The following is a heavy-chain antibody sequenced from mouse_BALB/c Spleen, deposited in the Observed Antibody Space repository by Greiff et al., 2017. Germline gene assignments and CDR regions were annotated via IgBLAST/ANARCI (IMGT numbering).Heavy chain of an antibody. J-gene: IGHJ2*01. D-gene: IGHD1-1*01. CDR1: GFTFSDYY. CDR3: ARVYGSSEGTSYFDY. Sequence: EVQLVESGGGLVKPGGSLKLSCAASGFTFSDYYMYWVRQTPEKRLEWVATISSGGSYTYYPDSVKGRFTISRDNAKNTLYLQMSSLRSEDTAMYYCARVYGSSEGTSYFDYWGQGTTLTVSS. V-gene: IGHV5-4*02. CDR2: ISSGGSYT.